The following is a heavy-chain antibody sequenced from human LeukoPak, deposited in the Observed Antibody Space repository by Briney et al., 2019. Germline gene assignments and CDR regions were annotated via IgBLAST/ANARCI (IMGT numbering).Heavy chain of an antibody. J-gene: IGHJ2*01. V-gene: IGHV3-23*01. D-gene: IGHD2-2*01. CDR1: EFTFSSYA. CDR2: ISGGGSST. Sequence: GGSLRLSCAASEFTFSSYAMSWVRQAPGKGLEWVSVISGGGSSTYYADSVKGRFTISRDNSKNSLYLQMNSLRAEDTAVYYCARKGQKGYCSSTSCPPWYFDLWGRGTLVTVSS. CDR3: ARKGQKGYCSSTSCPPWYFDL.